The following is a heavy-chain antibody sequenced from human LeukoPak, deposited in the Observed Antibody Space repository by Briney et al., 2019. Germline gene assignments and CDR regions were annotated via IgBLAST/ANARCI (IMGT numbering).Heavy chain of an antibody. J-gene: IGHJ4*02. CDR2: INPNSGGT. Sequence: GASVKVSCKASGYTFTGYYIHWVRQAPGQGLGWRGRINPNSGGTNYAQKFQGRVTMTRDTSISTAYMELSRLRSDDTAVYYCARESVRDGSDYWGQGTLVTVSS. CDR1: GYTFTGYY. V-gene: IGHV1-2*06. D-gene: IGHD5-24*01. CDR3: ARESVRDGSDY.